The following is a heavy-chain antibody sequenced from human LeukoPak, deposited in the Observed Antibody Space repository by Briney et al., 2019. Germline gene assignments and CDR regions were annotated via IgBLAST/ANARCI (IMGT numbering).Heavy chain of an antibody. J-gene: IGHJ4*02. CDR3: ARVLGVTPLYYYDSSGLDY. CDR2: ISSSSSYI. Sequence: GGSLRLSCAASGFTFSSYSMNWVRQAPGKGLEWVSSISSSSSYIYYADSVKGRFTISRDNAKNSLYLQMNSLRAEDTAVYYCARVLGVTPLYYYDSSGLDYWGQGTLVNVSS. D-gene: IGHD3-22*01. V-gene: IGHV3-21*01. CDR1: GFTFSSYS.